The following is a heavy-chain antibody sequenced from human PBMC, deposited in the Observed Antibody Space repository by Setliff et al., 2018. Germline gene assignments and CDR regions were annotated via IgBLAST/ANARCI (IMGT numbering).Heavy chain of an antibody. CDR1: GFTFSSYW. CDR2: IDTDGSIT. CDR3: AKRGHYSSSDGLSFDF. Sequence: GGSLRLSCAASGFTFSSYWMHWVRQAPGKGLVWVSRIDTDGSITDYADSVKGRFTISRDRSKNTVYLQMNRLRAEDTAVYYCAKRGHYSSSDGLSFDFWGQGTQVTVSS. V-gene: IGHV3-74*01. D-gene: IGHD6-6*01. J-gene: IGHJ4*02.